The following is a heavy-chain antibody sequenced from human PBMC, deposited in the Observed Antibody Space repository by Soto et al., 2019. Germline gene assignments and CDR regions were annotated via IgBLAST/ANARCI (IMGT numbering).Heavy chain of an antibody. CDR2: ISYDGSNK. CDR1: GFTFSSYG. V-gene: IGHV3-30*03. J-gene: IGHJ4*02. CDR3: AARGYSLED. D-gene: IGHD5-18*01. Sequence: QVQLVESGGGVVQPGRSLRLSCAASGFTFSSYGMHWVRQAPGKGLEWVAVISYDGSNKYYADSVKGRFIISRDNSKNTLYLQMNSLRAEDTAVYYCAARGYSLEDWGQGTLVTVSS.